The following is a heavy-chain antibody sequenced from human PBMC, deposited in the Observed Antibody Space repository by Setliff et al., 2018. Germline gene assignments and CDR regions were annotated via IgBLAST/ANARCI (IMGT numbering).Heavy chain of an antibody. J-gene: IGHJ4*02. D-gene: IGHD3-16*02. CDR2: YDQKYAEP. V-gene: IGHV1-24*01. CDR1: GHRLPELA. CDR3: AVSYHMAARPVFIDH. Sequence: VASVKVSCKVSGHRLPELAMHWVRQDPGKGIEWMGGYDQKYAEPRYAETFKGRVTMTEDKATDTAHMELTNLMADDTGLYSCAVSYHMAARPVFIDHWGQGTLVTVSS.